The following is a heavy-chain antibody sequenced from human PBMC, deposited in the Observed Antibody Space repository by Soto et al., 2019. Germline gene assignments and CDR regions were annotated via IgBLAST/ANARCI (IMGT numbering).Heavy chain of an antibody. J-gene: IGHJ3*02. D-gene: IGHD1-26*01. V-gene: IGHV4-34*01. CDR1: GGSFSGYY. Sequence: SETLSLTCALYGGSFSGYYWNCLRQPPGGGLEWIGKIDQSGSTNSNPSLKSRVTMSVDTSRSQFALKLSSVTAAETAVYYCARHGITGSYYDAFDIWGQGTMVT. CDR3: ARHGITGSYYDAFDI. CDR2: IDQSGST.